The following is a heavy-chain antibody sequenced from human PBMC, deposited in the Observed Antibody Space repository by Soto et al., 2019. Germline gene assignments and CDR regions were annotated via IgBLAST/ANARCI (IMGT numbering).Heavy chain of an antibody. CDR1: GFTFSSYA. J-gene: IGHJ3*02. CDR3: AKDSRGYCTNGVCTDAFDI. CDR2: ISGSGGST. D-gene: IGHD2-8*01. Sequence: GGSLRLSCAASGFTFSSYAMSWVRQAPGKGLEWVSAISGSGGSTYYADSVKGRFTISRDNSKNTLYLQMNSLRAEDTAVYYCAKDSRGYCTNGVCTDAFDIWGQGTMVTVSS. V-gene: IGHV3-23*01.